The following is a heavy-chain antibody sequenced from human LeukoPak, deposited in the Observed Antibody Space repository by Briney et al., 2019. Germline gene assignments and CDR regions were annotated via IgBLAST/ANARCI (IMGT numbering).Heavy chain of an antibody. D-gene: IGHD3-22*01. CDR1: GFTFSSYS. Sequence: GGSLRLSCAASGFTFSSYSMNWVRQAPGKGLEWVSSISSSSSYIYYADSVKGRFTISRDNAKNSLYLQMNSLRAEETAVYCCARDSDSSGYCDYWGQGTLVTVSS. J-gene: IGHJ4*02. CDR2: ISSSSSYI. V-gene: IGHV3-21*01. CDR3: ARDSDSSGYCDY.